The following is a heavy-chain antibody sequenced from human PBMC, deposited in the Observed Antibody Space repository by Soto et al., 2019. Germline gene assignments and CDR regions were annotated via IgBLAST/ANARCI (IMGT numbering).Heavy chain of an antibody. J-gene: IGHJ4*02. D-gene: IGHD2-2*01. Sequence: EVQLVESGGGLVQPGRSLRLSCAASGFTFDDYAMHWVRQAPGKGLEWVSGISWNSGSIGYADSVKGRFTISRDNAKNSLYLQMNSLRAEDTDLYYCANDNVKSAPTYCRSTRCHLSYFDYWGQGTLVAVSS. V-gene: IGHV3-9*01. CDR1: GFTFDDYA. CDR3: ANDNVKSAPTYCRSTRCHLSYFDY. CDR2: ISWNSGSI.